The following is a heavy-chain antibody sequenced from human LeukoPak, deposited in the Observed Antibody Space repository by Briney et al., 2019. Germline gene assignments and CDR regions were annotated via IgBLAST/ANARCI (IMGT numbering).Heavy chain of an antibody. Sequence: ASVKVSCKASGYTFTGYYIHWVRQAPGQGLEWMGWINPNSGGTNYAQKFQGRVTMTRDTSISTAYMDLSRLRSDDTAVYYCARDRSSEEQWLEHYFDYWGQGTLVTVSS. D-gene: IGHD6-19*01. J-gene: IGHJ4*02. CDR2: INPNSGGT. CDR1: GYTFTGYY. CDR3: ARDRSSEEQWLEHYFDY. V-gene: IGHV1-2*02.